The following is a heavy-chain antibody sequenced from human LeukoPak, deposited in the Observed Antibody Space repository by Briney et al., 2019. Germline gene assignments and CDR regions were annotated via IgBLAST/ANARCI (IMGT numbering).Heavy chain of an antibody. CDR2: IYYSGST. Sequence: ASETLSLTCTVSGGSISSSSYYWGWIRQPPGKGLEWIGSIYYSGSTYYNPSLKSRVTISVDTSKNQFSLKLSSVTAADTAVYYCARNAHDYYYYYYYMDVWGKGTTVTVSS. J-gene: IGHJ6*03. D-gene: IGHD2-21*02. CDR3: ARNAHDYYYYYYYMDV. V-gene: IGHV4-39*07. CDR1: GGSISSSSYY.